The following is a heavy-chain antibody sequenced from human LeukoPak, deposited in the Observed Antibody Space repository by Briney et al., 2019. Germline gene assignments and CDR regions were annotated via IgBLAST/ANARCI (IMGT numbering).Heavy chain of an antibody. CDR3: AKTHAVDAAFDL. J-gene: IGHJ3*01. CDR1: GFTFRNFA. D-gene: IGHD4-23*01. Sequence: GGSLRLSCAASGFTFRNFAVSGVRQAPGKGLEWVSAISGSGGSTYYADSVKGRFSISRDNSKNTLYLQMNSLRAEDTAVYYCAKTHAVDAAFDLWGQGTMVTVSS. CDR2: ISGSGGST. V-gene: IGHV3-23*01.